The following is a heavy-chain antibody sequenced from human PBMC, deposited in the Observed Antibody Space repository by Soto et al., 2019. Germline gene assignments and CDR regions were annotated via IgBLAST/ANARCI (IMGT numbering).Heavy chain of an antibody. J-gene: IGHJ5*02. D-gene: IGHD6-25*01. V-gene: IGHV4-30-2*01. CDR1: GGSISRDDYS. CDR3: ARDQLSSGLYVWFEP. Sequence: SETLSLTCVVSGGSISRDDYSWSWIRQPPGEGLEWIGYIYESGSTYYNPSLKSRVTISVDTSKNQFSLILSSVASADTAVYYCARDQLSSGLYVWFEPWGQGTLVTVSS. CDR2: IYESGST.